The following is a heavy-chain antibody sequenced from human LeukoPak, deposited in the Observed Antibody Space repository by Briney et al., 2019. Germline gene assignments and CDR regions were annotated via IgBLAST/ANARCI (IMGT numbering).Heavy chain of an antibody. CDR3: ITQYYYDSSGYYFDAFDI. D-gene: IGHD3-22*01. Sequence: GSLRLSCTASGFTFGDYAMSWFRQAPGKGLEWVGFIRSKAYGGTTEYAASVKGRFTISRDDSKSIAYLQMNSLKTEDTAVYYCITQYYYDSSGYYFDAFDIWGQGTMVTVSS. CDR2: IRSKAYGGTT. J-gene: IGHJ3*02. CDR1: GFTFGDYA. V-gene: IGHV3-49*03.